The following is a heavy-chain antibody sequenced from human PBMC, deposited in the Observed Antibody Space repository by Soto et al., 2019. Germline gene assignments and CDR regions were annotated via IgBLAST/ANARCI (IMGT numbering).Heavy chain of an antibody. CDR1: GLTVSGKKY. CDR2: LYDVDVS. J-gene: IGHJ3*01. CDR3: ASWNDSKHAYDV. D-gene: IGHD1-1*01. V-gene: IGHV3-53*01. Sequence: DVQLVESGGGLIQPGESLRLSCAAFGLTVSGKKYVAWVRQAPGKGLEWVSALYDVDVSFYAYSVKGRFITSSDSSKTTAYLQRNGLRPDYTAVYYCASWNDSKHAYDVWGQWTPVTVSA.